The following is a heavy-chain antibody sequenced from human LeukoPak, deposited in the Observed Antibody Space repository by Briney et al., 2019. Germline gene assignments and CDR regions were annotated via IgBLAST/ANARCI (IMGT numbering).Heavy chain of an antibody. J-gene: IGHJ3*02. CDR1: GGSISSSSYY. CDR3: ARTYCGGGCYQADAFDI. CDR2: IYYSGST. V-gene: IGHV4-39*07. Sequence: SETLSLTCTVSGGSISSSSYYWGWIRQPPGKGLEWIGSIYYSGSTYYNPSLKSRVTISVDTSKNQFSLKLSSVTAADTAVYYCARTYCGGGCYQADAFDIWGQGTMVTVSS. D-gene: IGHD2-21*02.